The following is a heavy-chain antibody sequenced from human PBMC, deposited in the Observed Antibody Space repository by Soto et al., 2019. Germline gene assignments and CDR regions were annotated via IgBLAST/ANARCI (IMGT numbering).Heavy chain of an antibody. CDR1: GDTFSSYA. CDR3: GGGYYDSSGSPLDL. D-gene: IGHD3-22*01. V-gene: IGHV1-69*01. J-gene: IGHJ2*01. Sequence: QVQLVQSGAEVKKPGSSVKVSCKASGDTFSSYAISWVRQAPGQGLEWMGGIIPIFGTANYAQKFQGRVTITADESTSTAYMELSSLRSEDTAVYYCGGGYYDSSGSPLDLWGRGTLVTVSS. CDR2: IIPIFGTA.